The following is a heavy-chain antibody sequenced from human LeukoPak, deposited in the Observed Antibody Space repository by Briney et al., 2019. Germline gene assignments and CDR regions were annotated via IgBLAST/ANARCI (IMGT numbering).Heavy chain of an antibody. CDR1: GGSFSGYY. V-gene: IGHV4-59*10. Sequence: PSETLSLTCAVYGGSFSGYYWSWIRQPAGKGLEWIGRIYTSGSTNYNPSLKSRVTMSVDTSKNQFSLKLSSVTAADTAVYYCARHTLLRYFDWLSSGKGYVDVWGKGTTVTISS. D-gene: IGHD3-9*01. J-gene: IGHJ6*03. CDR3: ARHTLLRYFDWLSSGKGYVDV. CDR2: IYTSGST.